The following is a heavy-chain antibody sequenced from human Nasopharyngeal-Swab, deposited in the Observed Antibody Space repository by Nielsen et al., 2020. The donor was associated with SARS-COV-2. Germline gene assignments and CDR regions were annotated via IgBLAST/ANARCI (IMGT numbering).Heavy chain of an antibody. CDR3: ARSYDFWSGYYRYYYYGMDV. Sequence: WIRQPPGKALEWLAHIFSNDEKSYSTSLKSRLTISKDTSKSQVVLTMTNMDPVDTATYNCARSYDFWSGYYRYYYYGMDVWGQGTTVTVSS. D-gene: IGHD3-3*01. J-gene: IGHJ6*02. V-gene: IGHV2-26*01. CDR2: IFSNDEK.